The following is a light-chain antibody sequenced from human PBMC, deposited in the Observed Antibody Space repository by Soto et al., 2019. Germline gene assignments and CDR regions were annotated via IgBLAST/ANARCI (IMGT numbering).Light chain of an antibody. CDR3: LLYYGGAYV. Sequence: HTLVTQEPSLTVSPGGTVTLTCASSTGAVTSGYYPNWFQQKPGQAPRALIYNTRNKHSWTPARFSGSLLGGKAALTLSGAQPEDEAEFYCLLYYGGAYVFGTGTKVNVL. V-gene: IGLV7-43*01. CDR2: NTR. J-gene: IGLJ1*01. CDR1: TGAVTSGYY.